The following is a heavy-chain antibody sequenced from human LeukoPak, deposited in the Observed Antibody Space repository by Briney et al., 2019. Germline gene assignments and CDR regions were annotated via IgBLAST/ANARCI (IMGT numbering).Heavy chain of an antibody. J-gene: IGHJ4*02. D-gene: IGHD4-17*01. V-gene: IGHV1-18*01. CDR3: ARDLPSLRTHFGY. CDR1: GYTFTSYG. CDR2: ISAYNGNT. Sequence: APVKVSCKASGYTFTSYGISWLRQAPGQGLEWMGWISAYNGNTNYAQKLQGRVNKTTDTSTSTAYMELRSLRSDDTAVYYCARDLPSLRTHFGYWGQGTLVTVSS.